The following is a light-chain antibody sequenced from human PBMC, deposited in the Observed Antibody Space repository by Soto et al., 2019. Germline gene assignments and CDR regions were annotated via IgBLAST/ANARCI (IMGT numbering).Light chain of an antibody. CDR3: YSYTSSSTYV. V-gene: IGLV2-14*01. J-gene: IGLJ1*01. CDR2: DFS. Sequence: QSVLTQPASVSGSPGQSITISCSGTGSDVGAYNYVSWYQQHPAKAPKLMIYDFSNRPSGVFDRFSGSKSGNTASLTISGLQAEDEADYYCYSYTSSSTYVFGSGTKVTVL. CDR1: GSDVGAYNY.